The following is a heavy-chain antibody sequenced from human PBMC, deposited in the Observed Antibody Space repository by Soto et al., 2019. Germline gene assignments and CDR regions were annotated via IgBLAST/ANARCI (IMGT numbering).Heavy chain of an antibody. V-gene: IGHV3-21*01. D-gene: IGHD2-2*01. CDR2: ISSSSSYI. CDR3: ARTDGVPAPIDY. CDR1: GFTFSSYS. Sequence: GGSLRLSCAASGFTFSSYSMNWVRQAPGRGLEWVSSISSSSSYIYYADSVKGRFTISRDNAKNSLYLQMNSLRAEDTAVYYCARTDGVPAPIDYWGQGSLVTVSS. J-gene: IGHJ4*02.